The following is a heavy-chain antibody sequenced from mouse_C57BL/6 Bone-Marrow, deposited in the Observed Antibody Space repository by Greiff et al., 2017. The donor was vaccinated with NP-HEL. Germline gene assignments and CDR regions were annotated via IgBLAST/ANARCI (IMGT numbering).Heavy chain of an antibody. Sequence: EVQLMESGGGLVQPGGSLKLSRAASGFTFSDYYMYWVRQTPEKRLEWVAYISNGGGSTYYPDTVKGRFTISRDNAKNTRYLQMSRLKSEDTAMYYCARHRYYYAMDYWGQGTSVTVSS. CDR3: ARHRYYYAMDY. CDR2: ISNGGGST. V-gene: IGHV5-12*01. CDR1: GFTFSDYY. J-gene: IGHJ4*01.